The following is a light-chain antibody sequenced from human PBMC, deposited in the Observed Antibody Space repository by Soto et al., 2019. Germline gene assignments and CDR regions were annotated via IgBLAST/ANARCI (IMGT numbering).Light chain of an antibody. CDR2: GNS. CDR1: SSNIGAGYD. Sequence: QSVLTQPPSVSGAPGQRVTISCTGSSSNIGAGYDVDWYQQLPGTAPKLLIYGNSNRPSGVPDRFSGSKSGTSASLAITGLLAEDEADDYYHSYYSSLSGSSVFGGGTKLTVL. J-gene: IGLJ2*01. CDR3: HSYYSSLSGSSV. V-gene: IGLV1-40*01.